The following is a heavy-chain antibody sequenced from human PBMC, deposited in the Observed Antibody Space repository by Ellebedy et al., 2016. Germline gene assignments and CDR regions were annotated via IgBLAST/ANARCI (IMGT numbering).Heavy chain of an antibody. CDR1: GGSISSGGYS. V-gene: IGHV4-30-2*02. CDR3: AKTYGDYGSLDAFDI. Sequence: SETLSLXXAVSGGSISSGGYSWSWIRQPPGKGLEWIGYIYHSGSTYYNPSLKSRVTISVDTSKNQFSLKLSSVTAADTAVYYCAKTYGDYGSLDAFDIWGQGTMVTVSS. J-gene: IGHJ3*02. CDR2: IYHSGST. D-gene: IGHD4-17*01.